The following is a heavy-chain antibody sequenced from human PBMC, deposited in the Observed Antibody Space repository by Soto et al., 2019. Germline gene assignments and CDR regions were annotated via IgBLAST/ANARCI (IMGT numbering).Heavy chain of an antibody. CDR1: GYTFANYP. V-gene: IGHV1-3*01. J-gene: IGHJ4*02. D-gene: IGHD2-15*01. CDR2: SNAGNGNT. CDR3: ATVPQRSISDGPSHY. Sequence: ASVKVSCKASGYTFANYPMHWVRRAPGQRVEWMGWSNAGNGNTKYSQNFQGRVTITRDTSASTAYMELSSLRSEDTAVYYCATVPQRSISDGPSHYVGQGTLVTVPS.